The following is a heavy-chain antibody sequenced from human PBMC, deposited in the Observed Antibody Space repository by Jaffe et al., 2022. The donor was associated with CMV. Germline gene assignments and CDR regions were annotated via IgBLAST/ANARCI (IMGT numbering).Heavy chain of an antibody. V-gene: IGHV2-70*01. J-gene: IGHJ6*02. CDR3: ARIRQIREYDLLTGSPSKDFHYYGMDV. D-gene: IGHD3-9*01. CDR2: IDWHDDK. Sequence: QVTLTESGPALVKPTQTLTLTCTFSGFSFTSSGMCVSWIRQPPGKALEWLALIDWHDDKYYSTSLKTRLSISKDTSKNQVVLTVTNMDPVDTATYYCARIRQIREYDLLTGSPSKDFHYYGMDVWGQGTTVIVSS. CDR1: GFSFTSSGMC.